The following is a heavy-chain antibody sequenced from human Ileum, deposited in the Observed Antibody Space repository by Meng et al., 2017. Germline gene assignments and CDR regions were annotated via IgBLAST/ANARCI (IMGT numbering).Heavy chain of an antibody. CDR3: ARADYVRYFDL. D-gene: IGHD3-10*02. CDR1: GGSIESNNW. V-gene: IGHV4-4*02. Sequence: VHLQESAPGLVKPSVTLSLTCAVSGGSIESNNWWTWIRQPPGQGLEWIGEVYHSGRTHYNPSLQSRVTISIDNSKNRFSLSLNSVTAADTAIYYCARADYVRYFDLWGRGTLVTVSS. CDR2: VYHSGRT. J-gene: IGHJ2*01.